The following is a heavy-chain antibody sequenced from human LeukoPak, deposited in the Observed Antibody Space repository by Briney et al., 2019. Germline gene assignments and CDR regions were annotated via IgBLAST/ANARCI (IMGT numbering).Heavy chain of an antibody. CDR1: GGSISSGNYY. Sequence: SETLSLTCTVSGGSISSGNYYWSWIRQPPGKGLEWIGYIYHTGSTDYNPSLKTRITISMDRSQNQFSLKLTSVTAADTAVYYCARWPSCGGDCYLLGNFDYWGQGTLVTVSS. CDR3: ARWPSCGGDCYLLGNFDY. V-gene: IGHV4-30-2*01. CDR2: IYHTGST. J-gene: IGHJ4*02. D-gene: IGHD2-21*01.